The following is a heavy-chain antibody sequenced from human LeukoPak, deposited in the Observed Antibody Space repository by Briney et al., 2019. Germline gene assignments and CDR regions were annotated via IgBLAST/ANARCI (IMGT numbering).Heavy chain of an antibody. J-gene: IGHJ4*02. V-gene: IGHV5-51*01. CDR2: IYPGDSDI. D-gene: IGHD3-22*01. Sequence: GESLKISCKGSGYSFTSYWIGWVRQMPGKGLEWMGIIYPGDSDIRYSPSFQGQVTISADKSISTAYLQWSSLKASDTAIYYCARRIYYDSSGYGLDCWGQGILVTVSS. CDR1: GYSFTSYW. CDR3: ARRIYYDSSGYGLDC.